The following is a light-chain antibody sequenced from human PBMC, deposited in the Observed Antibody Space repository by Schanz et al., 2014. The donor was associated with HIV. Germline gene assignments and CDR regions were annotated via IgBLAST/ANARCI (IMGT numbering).Light chain of an antibody. CDR3: LLFYGGAHVV. CDR2: NTS. CDR1: TGAVTTTYY. Sequence: QAVVTQEPSLTVSPGGTVTLTCASSTGAVTTTYYPNWFQQKPGQAPRALIYNTSNKHSWTPARFSGSLLGGKAALTLSGVQSEDEAEYYCLLFYGGAHVVFGGGTKLTVL. J-gene: IGLJ2*01. V-gene: IGLV7-43*01.